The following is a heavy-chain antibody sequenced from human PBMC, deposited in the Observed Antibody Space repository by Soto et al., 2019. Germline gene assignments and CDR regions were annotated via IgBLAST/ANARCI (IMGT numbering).Heavy chain of an antibody. CDR2: IIPIFGTA. CDR1: GGTFSSYA. D-gene: IGHD3-3*01. Sequence: SVKVSCKASGGTFSSYAISCVRQAPGQGLEWMGGIIPIFGTANYAQKFQGRVTITADESTSTAYMELSSLRSEDTAVYYCARVATYYDFWSGFLWFDPWGQGTLVTVSS. CDR3: ARVATYYDFWSGFLWFDP. J-gene: IGHJ5*02. V-gene: IGHV1-69*13.